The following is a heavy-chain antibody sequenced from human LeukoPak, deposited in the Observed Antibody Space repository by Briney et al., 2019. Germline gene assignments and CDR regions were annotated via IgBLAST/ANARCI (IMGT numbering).Heavy chain of an antibody. D-gene: IGHD6-6*01. J-gene: IGHJ6*03. CDR2: IYYSGST. CDR1: GGSIGSYY. V-gene: IGHV4-59*01. Sequence: TSETLSLTCTVSGGSIGSYYWSWIRQPPGKGLEWIGYIYYSGSTNYNHSLKSRVTISVDTSKNQFSLKLSSVTAADTAVYYCARSPVEQLGLYYYYYMDVWGKGTTVTVSS. CDR3: ARSPVEQLGLYYYYYMDV.